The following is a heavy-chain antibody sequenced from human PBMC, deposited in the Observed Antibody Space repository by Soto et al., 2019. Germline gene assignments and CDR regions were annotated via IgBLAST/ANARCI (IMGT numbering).Heavy chain of an antibody. J-gene: IGHJ6*01. Sequence: SGPTLVNRPKSLGLTCTFSGFSFTTTRMGVGWTRQPPGNPLECLAIIYWDGESRYNLLLRRRLTLTEDTSKNQVVLTMTNMDSKDTATYYCASRDLPGTTKYSGPGG. V-gene: IGHV2-5*02. CDR3: ASRDLPGTTKYSGP. CDR2: IYWDGES. D-gene: IGHD1-1*01. CDR1: GFSFTTTRMG.